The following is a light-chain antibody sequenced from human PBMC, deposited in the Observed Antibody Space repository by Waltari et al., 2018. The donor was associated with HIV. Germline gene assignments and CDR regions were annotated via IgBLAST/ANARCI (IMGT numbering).Light chain of an antibody. CDR2: RHN. V-gene: IGLV1-47*01. CDR1: TSNIGNNY. J-gene: IGLJ3*02. CDR3: AAWDDSLSGPV. Sequence: QSVLTQPPSASGTPGQRVTISCSGGTSNIGNNYVYWYQQLTGTAPKLLIYRHNQRPSGVPARFSGSKSGTSASLAISGLRSEDEADYYCAAWDDSLSGPVFGGGTKLTVL.